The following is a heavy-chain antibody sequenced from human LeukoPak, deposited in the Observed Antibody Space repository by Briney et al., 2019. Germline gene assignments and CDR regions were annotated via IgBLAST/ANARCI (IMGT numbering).Heavy chain of an antibody. V-gene: IGHV4-39*01. CDR3: ARHGAAAGTDY. Sequence: SETLCLTCTVSGGSISSSSYYWGWIRQPPGKGLEWIGSIYYSGSTYYNPSLKSRVTISVDTSKNQFSLKLSSVTAADTAVYYCARHGAAAGTDYWGQGTLVTVSS. D-gene: IGHD6-13*01. CDR2: IYYSGST. J-gene: IGHJ4*02. CDR1: GGSISSSSYY.